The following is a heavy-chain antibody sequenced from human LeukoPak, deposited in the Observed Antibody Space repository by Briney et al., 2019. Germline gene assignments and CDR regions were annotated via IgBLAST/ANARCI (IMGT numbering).Heavy chain of an antibody. Sequence: SETLSLTCTVSGGSISSYYWSWIRQPPGKGLEWIGYIYYSGSTNYNPSLKSRVTISVDTSKNQFSLKLSSVTAADTAVYYCARGAPGGSDDLWGQGTLVTVSS. V-gene: IGHV4-59*01. D-gene: IGHD3-16*01. CDR1: GGSISSYY. CDR2: IYYSGST. CDR3: ARGAPGGSDDL. J-gene: IGHJ4*02.